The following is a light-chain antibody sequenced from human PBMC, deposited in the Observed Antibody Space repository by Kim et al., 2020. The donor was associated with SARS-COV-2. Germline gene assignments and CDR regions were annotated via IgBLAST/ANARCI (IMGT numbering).Light chain of an antibody. J-gene: IGLJ3*02. V-gene: IGLV2-11*01. CDR2: DVY. CDR1: RSDVGGYGL. CDR3: CSYAGSFSWV. Sequence: GQSVTISCTGTRSDVGGYGLVSWYQQFPGKAPKLIIYDVYNRPSAVPDRFSGSKSGNTASLTISGLQTEDEADYYCCSYAGSFSWVFGGGTQLTVL.